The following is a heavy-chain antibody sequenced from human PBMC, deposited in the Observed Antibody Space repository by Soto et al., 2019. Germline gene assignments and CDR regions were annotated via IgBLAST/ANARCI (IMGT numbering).Heavy chain of an antibody. CDR1: GYSFTSYW. Sequence: PGESLKISCKGSGYSFTSYWIGWVRQMPGKGLEWMGIIYPGDSDTRYSPSFQGQVTISADKSISTAYLQMNSLKTEDTAVYYCTTLSITIFGVVLMDVWGQGTTVTVSS. CDR3: TTLSITIFGVVLMDV. J-gene: IGHJ6*02. CDR2: IYPGDSDT. D-gene: IGHD3-3*01. V-gene: IGHV5-51*01.